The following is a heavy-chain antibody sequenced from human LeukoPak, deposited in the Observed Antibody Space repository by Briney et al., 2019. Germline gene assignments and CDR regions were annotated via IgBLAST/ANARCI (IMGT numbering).Heavy chain of an antibody. Sequence: GASVKVSCKASGYTFTSYYMHWVRQAPGQGLEWMGIINPSGGSTSYAQKFQGRVTMTRDTSTSTVYMELSSLRSEDTAVYYCARDDQDIVVVPAASNWFDPWGQGTLVTVSS. J-gene: IGHJ5*02. CDR2: INPSGGST. D-gene: IGHD2-2*01. V-gene: IGHV1-46*01. CDR3: ARDDQDIVVVPAASNWFDP. CDR1: GYTFTSYY.